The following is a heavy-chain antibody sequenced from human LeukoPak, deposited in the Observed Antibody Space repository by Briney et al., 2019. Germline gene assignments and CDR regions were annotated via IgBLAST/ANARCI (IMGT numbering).Heavy chain of an antibody. Sequence: GGSLRLSCAASGFTFSSYGIHWVRQAPGKGLEWVSIIYSGGSTYYADSVKGRFTISRDNSKNTLYLQMNSLRAEDTAVYFCVRVGYSYGYGDWNHFDYWGQGTLVTVSS. J-gene: IGHJ4*02. CDR3: VRVGYSYGYGDWNHFDY. D-gene: IGHD5-18*01. CDR2: IYSGGST. CDR1: GFTFSSYG. V-gene: IGHV3-NL1*01.